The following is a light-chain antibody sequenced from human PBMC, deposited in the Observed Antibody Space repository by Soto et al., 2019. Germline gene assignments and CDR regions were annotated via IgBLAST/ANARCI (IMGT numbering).Light chain of an antibody. J-gene: IGLJ1*01. CDR3: SSYAGRNNFV. Sequence: QSVLTQPPSASGSPGQSVTISCTGTSSNIGAYNYVSWYQQHPGKAPKLMISEISRRPSGVPERFSGSKSGNTASLTVSGHHADDEAHYYCSSYAGRNNFVFGTGTKLTVL. V-gene: IGLV2-8*01. CDR1: SSNIGAYNY. CDR2: EIS.